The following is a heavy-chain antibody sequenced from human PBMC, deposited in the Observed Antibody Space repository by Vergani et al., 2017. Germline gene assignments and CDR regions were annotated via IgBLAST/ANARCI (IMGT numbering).Heavy chain of an antibody. D-gene: IGHD1-26*01. CDR2: IRSKANSYAT. J-gene: IGHJ4*02. CDR1: GFTFSGSA. V-gene: IGHV3-73*02. CDR3: AREDYFDY. Sequence: EVQLVESGGGLVQPGGSLKLSCAASGFTFSGSAMHWVRQASGKGLEWVGRIRSKANSYATAYAASVKGRFTISRDDSKNTAYLQMNSLRAEDTAVYYWAREDYFDYWGQGTLVTVSS.